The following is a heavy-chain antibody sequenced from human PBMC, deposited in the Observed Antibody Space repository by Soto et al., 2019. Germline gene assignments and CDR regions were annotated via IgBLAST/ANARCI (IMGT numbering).Heavy chain of an antibody. D-gene: IGHD6-19*01. J-gene: IGHJ4*02. CDR3: ARALMVDGTTRSRTDY. CDR1: GFMFSGYI. V-gene: IGHV3-48*02. Sequence: GSLRLSCTASGFMFSGYIVNWVRQAPGKGLEWVSYISSSSNTIYCADSVKGRFTISRDNAKNSLYLQMNSLRDEDTAVYYCARALMVDGTTRSRTDYWGQGP. CDR2: ISSSSNTI.